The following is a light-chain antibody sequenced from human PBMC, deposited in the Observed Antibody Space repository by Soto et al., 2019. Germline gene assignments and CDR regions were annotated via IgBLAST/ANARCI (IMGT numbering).Light chain of an antibody. V-gene: IGLV2-14*01. CDR2: EVS. CDR1: SSDVGGYNY. CDR3: SSYLSRWV. J-gene: IGLJ3*02. Sequence: QSALTQPASVSGSPGQSITISCTGTSSDVGGYNYVSWYQQHPGKAPKLMIYEVSNRPSGVSNRFSGSKSGNTASLTISGLQAEDEADYYCSSYLSRWVFGGGTKLTVL.